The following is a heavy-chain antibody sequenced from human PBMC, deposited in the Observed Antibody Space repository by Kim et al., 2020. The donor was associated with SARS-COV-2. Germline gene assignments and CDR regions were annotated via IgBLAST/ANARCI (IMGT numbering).Heavy chain of an antibody. V-gene: IGHV4-4*02. Sequence: TNYNPSLKSRVTISVGKSKNQFYLKQSSVTAADTAVYYCAREGEGYGMDVWGQGTTVTVSS. CDR2: T. CDR3: AREGEGYGMDV. D-gene: IGHD3-16*01. J-gene: IGHJ6*02.